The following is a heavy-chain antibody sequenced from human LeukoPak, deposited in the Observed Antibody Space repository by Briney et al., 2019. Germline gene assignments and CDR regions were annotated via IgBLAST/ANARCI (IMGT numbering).Heavy chain of an antibody. Sequence: SETLSLTCTVSGGSISSNNYYWGWIRQPPGKGLEWIGSFCYSGSTYYNPSLKSRVTISVDTSKNRFSLKLSSVTAADTAVYYCARRSLVAIQLFDYWGQGTLVTVSS. V-gene: IGHV4-39*01. J-gene: IGHJ4*02. CDR3: ARRSLVAIQLFDY. CDR1: GGSISSNNYY. D-gene: IGHD2-21*01. CDR2: FCYSGST.